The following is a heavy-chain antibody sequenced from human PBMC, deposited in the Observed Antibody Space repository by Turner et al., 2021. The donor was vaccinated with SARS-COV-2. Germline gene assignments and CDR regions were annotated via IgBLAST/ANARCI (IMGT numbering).Heavy chain of an antibody. CDR1: GGSISSSSYY. Sequence: QLQLQESGPGLVKPSETLSLTCTVSGGSISSSSYYWGWIRQPPGKGLEWIGSIYYSGSTYYNPSLKSRVTISVDTSKNQFSLKLSSVTAADTAVYYCARNRYDVWSGYYYSWFDPWGQGTLVTVSS. J-gene: IGHJ5*02. CDR3: ARNRYDVWSGYYYSWFDP. D-gene: IGHD3-3*01. CDR2: IYYSGST. V-gene: IGHV4-39*01.